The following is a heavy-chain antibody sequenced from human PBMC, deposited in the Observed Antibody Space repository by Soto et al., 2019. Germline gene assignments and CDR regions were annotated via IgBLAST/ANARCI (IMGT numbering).Heavy chain of an antibody. Sequence: VQLLESGGGLVQPGGSLRLSCAASGFTFSSYGMHWVRQAPGKGLEWVAVISYDGSNKYYADSVKGRFTISRDNSKNTLYLQMNSLRAEDTAVYYCAKDGTKNGDAFDIWGQGTMVTVSS. CDR2: ISYDGSNK. CDR3: AKDGTKNGDAFDI. V-gene: IGHV3-30*18. CDR1: GFTFSSYG. J-gene: IGHJ3*02. D-gene: IGHD3-10*01.